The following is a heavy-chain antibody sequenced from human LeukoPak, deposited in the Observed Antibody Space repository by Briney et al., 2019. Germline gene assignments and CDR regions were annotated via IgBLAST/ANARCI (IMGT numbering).Heavy chain of an antibody. CDR1: GFTFSSYS. CDR2: VSGSGVAT. CDR3: ARDETVTTLVSYYYYGMDV. D-gene: IGHD4-23*01. J-gene: IGHJ6*02. Sequence: GGSLRLSCAASGFTFSSYSMNWVRQAPGKGLEWASTVSGSGVATYFADSVKGRFTISRDNSKNTVFLEMNNLRAEDAAVYYCARDETVTTLVSYYYYGMDVWGQGTTVTVSS. V-gene: IGHV3-23*01.